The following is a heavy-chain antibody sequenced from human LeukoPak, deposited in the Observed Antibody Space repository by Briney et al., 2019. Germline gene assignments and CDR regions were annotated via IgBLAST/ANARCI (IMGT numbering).Heavy chain of an antibody. D-gene: IGHD6-13*01. CDR3: ARRSGWLKAFDI. Sequence: SETLCLACTVSGVSISSYYWSWIRQPPGKGLEWIGYIYYSGSTNYNPSLKSRVTISVDTSKNQFSLKLSSVTAADTAVYYCARRSGWLKAFDIWGQGTMVTVPS. V-gene: IGHV4-59*08. J-gene: IGHJ3*02. CDR2: IYYSGST. CDR1: GVSISSYY.